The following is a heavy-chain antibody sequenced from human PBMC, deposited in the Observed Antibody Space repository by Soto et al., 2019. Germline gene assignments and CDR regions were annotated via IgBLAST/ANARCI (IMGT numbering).Heavy chain of an antibody. Sequence: QVQLVQSGAEVKKPGASVKVSCKASGYTFTSYGISWVRQAPGQGLEWMGWISAYNGNTNYAQKLQGRVTMTTDTSTSTAYMELRSLRSDDTAVYYCARDFFTMVRGVTHYDDYGRDVWGQGTTVTVSS. V-gene: IGHV1-18*01. CDR2: ISAYNGNT. J-gene: IGHJ6*02. CDR1: GYTFTSYG. D-gene: IGHD3-10*01. CDR3: ARDFFTMVRGVTHYDDYGRDV.